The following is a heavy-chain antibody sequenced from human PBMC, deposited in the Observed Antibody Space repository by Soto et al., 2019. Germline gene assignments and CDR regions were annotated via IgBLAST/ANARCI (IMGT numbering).Heavy chain of an antibody. CDR1: GFIFSGSG. J-gene: IGHJ5*01. CDR3: ARWVGGSMYDNSGKYDS. V-gene: IGHV3-30*03. CDR2: VSNDRIRK. Sequence: QVQLVESGGGVVQPGRSLRLTCAASGFIFSGSGMHWVRQAPGKGLEWVALVSNDRIRKYYGDSVKGRFTISRDNAENTLYLQMNSLRAEDTAVYYCARWVGGSMYDNSGKYDSWGQGTLVTVSS. D-gene: IGHD3-22*01.